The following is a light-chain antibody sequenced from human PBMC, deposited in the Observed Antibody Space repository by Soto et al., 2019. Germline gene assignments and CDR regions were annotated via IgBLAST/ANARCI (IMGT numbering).Light chain of an antibody. CDR2: DAS. J-gene: IGKJ1*01. CDR1: QSISSW. V-gene: IGKV1-5*01. CDR3: QQYNSSPR. Sequence: DIQMTQSPSTLSASVGDRVTITCRASQSISSWLAWYQQKPGKAPKLLIYDASSLESGVPSRFSGSGSGTEFTLTISSLQPDDFATYYCQQYNSSPRFGQGTKVEIK.